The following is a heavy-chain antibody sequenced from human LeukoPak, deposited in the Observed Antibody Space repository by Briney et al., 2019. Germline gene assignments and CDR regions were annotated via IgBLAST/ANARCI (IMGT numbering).Heavy chain of an antibody. D-gene: IGHD1-26*01. J-gene: IGHJ6*03. CDR2: IRGSGGST. CDR3: AKDGDTMSGTYYYDMDV. CDR1: GFTFSKYG. Sequence: AGGTLRLSCAASGFTFSKYGMSWVRQAPGKGLEWVSGIRGSGGSTDYADSVKGRFTISRDNSKNTLYLQMNSLRGEDTAVYYCAKDGDTMSGTYYYDMDVWGKGTTVTIS. V-gene: IGHV3-23*01.